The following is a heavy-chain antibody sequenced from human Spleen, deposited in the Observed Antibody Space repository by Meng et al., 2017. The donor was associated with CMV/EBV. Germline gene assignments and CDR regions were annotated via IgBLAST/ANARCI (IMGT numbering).Heavy chain of an antibody. CDR1: GFSFGTYG. CDR2: ICYDGSNA. J-gene: IGHJ6*02. CDR3: AKERGVYDFWNGNFHGMDA. D-gene: IGHD3-3*01. Sequence: GESLKISCAASGFSFGTYGMHWVRQAPDKGLEWVALICYDGSNAYYADSVKGRFTISRDNSKNTLFLQMNSLRAEDTAIYYCAKERGVYDFWNGNFHGMDAWGQGTTVTVSS. V-gene: IGHV3-33*03.